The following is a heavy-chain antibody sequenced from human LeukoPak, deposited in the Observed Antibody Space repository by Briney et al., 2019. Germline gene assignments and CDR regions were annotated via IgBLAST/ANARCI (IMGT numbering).Heavy chain of an antibody. CDR1: GYTFTGYY. Sequence: ASVKVSCKASGYTFTGYYIHWVRQAPGQGLEWMGRINPNSGGTNYAQKFQGRVTMTRDTSISTAYMELSRLRSDDTAVYYCARSMTTVTVSPGKYWGQGTLVTVSS. CDR2: INPNSGGT. CDR3: ARSMTTVTVSPGKY. J-gene: IGHJ4*02. D-gene: IGHD4-17*01. V-gene: IGHV1-2*06.